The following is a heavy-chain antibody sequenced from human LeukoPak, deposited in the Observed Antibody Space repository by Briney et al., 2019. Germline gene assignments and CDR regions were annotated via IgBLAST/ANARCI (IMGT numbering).Heavy chain of an antibody. J-gene: IGHJ4*02. Sequence: PGGSLRLSCAASGXTFSSYEMNWVRQAPGKGLEWVSYISSSGTMIYYADSVKGRFTISRDNTKNSLYLQMHSLRAEDTAVYYCARDASLGYWGQGTLVTVSS. CDR3: ARDASLGY. CDR2: ISSSGTMI. D-gene: IGHD7-27*01. CDR1: GXTFSSYE. V-gene: IGHV3-48*03.